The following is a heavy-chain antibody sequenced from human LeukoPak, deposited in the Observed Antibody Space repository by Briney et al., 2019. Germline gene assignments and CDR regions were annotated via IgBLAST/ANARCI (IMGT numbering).Heavy chain of an antibody. D-gene: IGHD5-18*01. J-gene: IGHJ4*02. V-gene: IGHV3-21*01. CDR2: ISSSSSYI. CDR3: ASYKGIQIWLDY. Sequence: GSLRLSCAASGFTFSSYSMNWVRQAPGNGLEWVSSISSSSSYIYYADSVKGRFTISRDNAKNSPYLQMNSLRAEDTAVYYCASYKGIQIWLDYWGQGTLVTVSS. CDR1: GFTFSSYS.